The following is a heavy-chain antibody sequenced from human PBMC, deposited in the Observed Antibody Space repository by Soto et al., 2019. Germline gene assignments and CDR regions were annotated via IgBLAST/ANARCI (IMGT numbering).Heavy chain of an antibody. J-gene: IGHJ4*02. V-gene: IGHV3-74*01. Sequence: EVRLVESGGGLVQPGGSLRLSCVVSGFSFDSYWMHWVRRAPGQGPVWVSRIDYDGTTTNYADFVKGRFTVSRDNARNTLYLQMNSLRPNDTAVYYCTRGPRASSGGTGAYWGQGTLVTVSS. CDR3: TRGPRASSGGTGAY. CDR1: GFSFDSYW. CDR2: IDYDGTTT. D-gene: IGHD2-2*01.